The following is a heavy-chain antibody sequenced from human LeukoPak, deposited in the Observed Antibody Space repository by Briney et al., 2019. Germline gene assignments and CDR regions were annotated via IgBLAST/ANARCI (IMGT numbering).Heavy chain of an antibody. D-gene: IGHD1-26*01. CDR2: ISSGSRTI. CDR3: ARESISGHRDFDY. J-gene: IGHJ4*02. V-gene: IGHV3-48*01. CDR1: GFTFSGYS. Sequence: GSLRLSCAASGFTFSGYSINWVRQAPGKGLEWLSYISSGSRTIYYADSVKGRFTVSRDNGKNSLYLQMNSLRAEDTAVYYCARESISGHRDFDYWGQGALVTVSS.